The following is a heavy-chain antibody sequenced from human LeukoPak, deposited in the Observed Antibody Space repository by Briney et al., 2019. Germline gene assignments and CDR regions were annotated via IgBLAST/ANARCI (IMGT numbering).Heavy chain of an antibody. CDR1: GFTFSNYW. V-gene: IGHV3-7*01. J-gene: IGHJ6*04. Sequence: QPGGSLRLSCAVSGFTFSNYWMTWARQAPGKGLEWVANIKQDGSEKNYVDSVKGRFTISRDNAKKSLYLQMHSLRAEDTAVYYCARNMYGDYNNYYYYYAMDVWGKGTTVTVSS. D-gene: IGHD4-17*01. CDR2: IKQDGSEK. CDR3: ARNMYGDYNNYYYYYAMDV.